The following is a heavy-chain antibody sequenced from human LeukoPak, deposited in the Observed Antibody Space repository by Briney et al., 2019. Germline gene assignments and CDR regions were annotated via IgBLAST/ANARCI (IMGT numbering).Heavy chain of an antibody. V-gene: IGHV7-4-1*02. CDR1: GYTFTGYY. Sequence: ASVKVSCKASGYTFTGYYMHWVRQAPGQGLEWMGWINTNTGNPTYAQGFTGRFVFSLDTSVSTAYLQINSLKAEDTAVYYCAKQGPGSCGSTSCYGFDYWGQGTLVTVSS. D-gene: IGHD2-2*01. J-gene: IGHJ4*02. CDR3: AKQGPGSCGSTSCYGFDY. CDR2: INTNTGNP.